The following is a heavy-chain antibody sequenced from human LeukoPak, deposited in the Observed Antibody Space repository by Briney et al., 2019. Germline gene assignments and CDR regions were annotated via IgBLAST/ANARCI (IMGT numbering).Heavy chain of an antibody. CDR2: INPNSGGT. CDR1: GYTFTGYY. D-gene: IGHD2/OR15-2a*01. V-gene: IGHV1-2*02. CDR3: AVPYMPPLGAFDI. Sequence: ASVKVSCTASGYTFTGYYMHWVRQAPGQGLEWMGWINPNSGGTNYAQKFQGRVTMTRDTSISTAYMELSRLRSGDTAVYYCAVPYMPPLGAFDIWGQGTMVTVSS. J-gene: IGHJ3*02.